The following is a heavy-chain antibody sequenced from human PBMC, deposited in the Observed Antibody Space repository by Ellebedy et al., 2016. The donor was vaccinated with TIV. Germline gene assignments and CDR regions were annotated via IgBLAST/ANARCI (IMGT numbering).Heavy chain of an antibody. CDR1: GFTFSSHW. CDR3: AKGHAFGITGTTGWFNP. J-gene: IGHJ5*02. CDR2: ISWNSGSI. Sequence: GGSLRLSXAASGFTFSSHWMHWVRQAPGKGLEWVSGISWNSGSIGYADSVKGRFTISRDNAKNSLYLQMNSLRAEDTALYYCAKGHAFGITGTTGWFNPWGQGTLVTVSS. D-gene: IGHD1-7*01. V-gene: IGHV3-9*01.